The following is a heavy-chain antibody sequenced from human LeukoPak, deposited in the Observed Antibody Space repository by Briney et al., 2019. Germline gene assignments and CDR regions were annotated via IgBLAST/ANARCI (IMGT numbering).Heavy chain of an antibody. J-gene: IGHJ4*02. Sequence: SETLSLTCTVSGGSISSSTYYWGWIRQPPGKGLEWIGSIYKSGSTYYNPSLESRVTISVDTSKNQFSLTLTSVTAADTAVYYCARHGRVSVTFDFWGQGTLVTVSS. D-gene: IGHD3-16*01. CDR1: GGSISSSTYY. CDR3: ARHGRVSVTFDF. CDR2: IYKSGST. V-gene: IGHV4-39*01.